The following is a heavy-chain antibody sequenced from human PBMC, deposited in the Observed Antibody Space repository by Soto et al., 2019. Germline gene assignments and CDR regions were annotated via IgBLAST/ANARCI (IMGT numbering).Heavy chain of an antibody. CDR3: ARSRSYYDLYDY. D-gene: IGHD1-26*01. CDR2: ISSSSSYI. J-gene: IGHJ4*02. Sequence: GGSLRLSCAASGFTFSSYSMNWVRQAPGKGLEWVSSISSSSSYIYYADSVKGRFTISRDNAKNSLYLQMNSLRAEDTAAYYCARSRSYYDLYDYWGQGTLVTVSS. V-gene: IGHV3-21*01. CDR1: GFTFSSYS.